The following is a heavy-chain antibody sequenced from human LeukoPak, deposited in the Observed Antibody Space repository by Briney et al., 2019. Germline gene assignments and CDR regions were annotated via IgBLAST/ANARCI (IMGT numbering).Heavy chain of an antibody. CDR3: AREAVPGGRGDTFDI. CDR1: GFTFSSYW. Sequence: PGGSLRLSCAASGFTFSSYWMHWVRQAPGKGLVWVSRINSDGSGTTYADSVKGRFTISRDNAKNSLSLQMNSLRAGDTAIYYCAREAVPGGRGDTFDIWGQGTMVTVSS. D-gene: IGHD6-19*01. V-gene: IGHV3-74*01. CDR2: INSDGSGT. J-gene: IGHJ3*02.